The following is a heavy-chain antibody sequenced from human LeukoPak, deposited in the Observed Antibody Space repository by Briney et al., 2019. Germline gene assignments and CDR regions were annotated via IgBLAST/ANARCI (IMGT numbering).Heavy chain of an antibody. V-gene: IGHV4-61*02. CDR1: GGSISSGSYY. J-gene: IGHJ4*02. D-gene: IGHD6-13*01. CDR3: ATIAAAGTVDY. Sequence: SETLSLTCTVSGGSISSGSYYWSWLRQPAGKGLERLGRVYTTGITDYNPSLKSRVTISVDTSKNQFSLKLSSVTAADTAVYYCATIAAAGTVDYWGQGTLVTVSS. CDR2: VYTTGIT.